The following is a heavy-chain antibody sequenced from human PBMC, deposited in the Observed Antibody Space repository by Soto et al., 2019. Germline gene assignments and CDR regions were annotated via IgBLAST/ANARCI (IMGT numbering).Heavy chain of an antibody. J-gene: IGHJ4*02. V-gene: IGHV3-23*01. CDR2: MSGDGRT. D-gene: IGHD3-22*01. Sequence: PGGSLRLSCVGSGFTFSDSVMAWVRQAPGKELEWLSVMSGDGRTRYALCVTGRFTISRDNSKNTLYLQMRSRRAEDAAAYYCVKWHTSNFDSLPFTGFDFWGQGTQVTVSS. CDR3: VKWHTSNFDSLPFTGFDF. CDR1: GFTFSDSV.